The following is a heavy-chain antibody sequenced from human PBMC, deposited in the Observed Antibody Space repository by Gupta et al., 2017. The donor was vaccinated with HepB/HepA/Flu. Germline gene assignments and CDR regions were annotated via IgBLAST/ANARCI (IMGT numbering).Heavy chain of an antibody. CDR2: IYPGAPDT. J-gene: IGHJ5*02. CDR3: ARHEPPILGVVKGSFDP. D-gene: IGHD3-3*01. V-gene: IGHV5-51*01. CDR1: GYSFTSYW. Sequence: EVQLVQSGAEVKKPGESLKISCKGSGYSFTSYWIGWVRQMPGKGLEWMGIIYPGAPDTRYSPSFQGKVTISADKSTSTAYLQGGGLRASDTAWYYGARHEPPILGVVKGSFDPWGQGTLVTASS.